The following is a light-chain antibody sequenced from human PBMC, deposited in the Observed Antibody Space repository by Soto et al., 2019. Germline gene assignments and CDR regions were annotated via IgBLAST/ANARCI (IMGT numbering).Light chain of an antibody. J-gene: IGKJ2*01. V-gene: IGKV1-8*01. CDR3: QQYYSYPPYT. Sequence: AIRMTQSPSSFSASTGDRVTITCRASQGISSYLAWYQQKPGKAPKLLIYAASTLQSGVPSTFSGSGSGTDFTLTISCLQSEYFATYYCQQYYSYPPYTCGQGTKLEIK. CDR1: QGISSY. CDR2: AAS.